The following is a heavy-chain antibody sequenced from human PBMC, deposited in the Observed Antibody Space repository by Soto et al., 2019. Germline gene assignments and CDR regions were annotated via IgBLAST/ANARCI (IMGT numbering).Heavy chain of an antibody. D-gene: IGHD3-9*01. CDR1: GFTFSIYA. V-gene: IGHV3-30-3*01. CDR3: AGGWWATSNRYYDILNAQNLKI. Sequence: PGGSLRRSCSASGFTFSIYAMPWIRQAPGKGPEWVAVVSYDASIKHYADSVKGRFTISRDNSKTTLFLQMNTLRPDDTAVYYSAGGWWATSNRYYDILNAQNLKIGGQGTLV. CDR2: VSYDASIK. J-gene: IGHJ4*02.